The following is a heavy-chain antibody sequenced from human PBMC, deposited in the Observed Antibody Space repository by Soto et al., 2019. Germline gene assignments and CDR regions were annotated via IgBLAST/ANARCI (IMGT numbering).Heavy chain of an antibody. Sequence: PGESLKISCTGFGYTFTTFWISWVRQMPGKGLEWMGRIDPRDSYTTYSPSFQGHVTISVDKSINTAYLQWGNLKASDTAMYYCARLYRSSDTCDSWFDPWGQGTLVTVSS. CDR1: GYTFTTFW. CDR3: ARLYRSSDTCDSWFDP. CDR2: IDPRDSYT. V-gene: IGHV5-10-1*01. J-gene: IGHJ5*02. D-gene: IGHD2-2*01.